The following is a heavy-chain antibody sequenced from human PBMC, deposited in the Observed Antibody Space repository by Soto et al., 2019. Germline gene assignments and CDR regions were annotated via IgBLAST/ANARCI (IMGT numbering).Heavy chain of an antibody. CDR1: GDTFTNYY. Sequence: QVQLMQSGAEVKKPGASVKVSCKASGDTFTNYYIHWVRQAPGQGLEWMGTVNPSGGHTTYAQHFLGRVTRTRDTSTSTLYMELTSLRSDDTAVYYCARGGHVVVVTAALDYWGQGTLVTVSS. CDR2: VNPSGGHT. V-gene: IGHV1-46*01. CDR3: ARGGHVVVVTAALDY. D-gene: IGHD2-21*02. J-gene: IGHJ4*02.